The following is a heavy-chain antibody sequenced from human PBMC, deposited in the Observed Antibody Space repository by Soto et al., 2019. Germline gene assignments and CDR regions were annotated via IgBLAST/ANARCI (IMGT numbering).Heavy chain of an antibody. D-gene: IGHD3-10*01. CDR1: GFSLSTSGVG. V-gene: IGHV2-5*01. J-gene: IGHJ4*02. CDR3: ANRRVHLVRGLTSFDY. CDR2: IYSNREK. Sequence: QITLKESGPTLVKPTETLTLTCTVSGFSLSTSGVGVGGIRQSPGKAPEWLAPIYSNREKGYNPSLKSRLTITKYPSKSQVVLTMTNLDPVDTGTYYCANRRVHLVRGLTSFDYWGQGTLVTVAS.